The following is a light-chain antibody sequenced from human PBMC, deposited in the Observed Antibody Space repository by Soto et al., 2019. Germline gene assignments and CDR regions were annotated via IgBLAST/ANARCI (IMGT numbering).Light chain of an antibody. CDR2: KAS. CDR1: ESISIW. Sequence: DIQMTQPPSTLSASVGDPVTITCRASESISIWLAWYQQKPGKAPNLLINKASSLQSEVPSRFSGSGSGTEFTLTITSLQPDDFGVYYCQQYKSSSTFGQGTKVDIK. J-gene: IGKJ1*01. CDR3: QQYKSSST. V-gene: IGKV1-5*03.